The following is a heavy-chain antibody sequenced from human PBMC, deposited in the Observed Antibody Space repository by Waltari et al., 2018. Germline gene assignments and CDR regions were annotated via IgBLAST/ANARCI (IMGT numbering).Heavy chain of an antibody. J-gene: IGHJ4*02. Sequence: QLQLQESGPGLVKPSGTLSLTCAVSGDSMRSTACWSWVRQSPGKGLEWMGQVRGDWKTNYNPSFASRLTISLETYNNQFSLKVTSATAADTAVYYCARDRGRGLYLDSWGPGILVTVSP. D-gene: IGHD5-12*01. CDR1: GDSMRSTAC. V-gene: IGHV4-4*02. CDR2: VRGDWKT. CDR3: ARDRGRGLYLDS.